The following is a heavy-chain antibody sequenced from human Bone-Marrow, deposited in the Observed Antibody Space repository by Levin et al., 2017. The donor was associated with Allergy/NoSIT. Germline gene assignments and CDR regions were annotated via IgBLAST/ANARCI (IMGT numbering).Heavy chain of an antibody. CDR3: AKSYVREAMVDY. V-gene: IGHV3-30*18. CDR1: GFTFSSYG. CDR2: ISYDGSNK. J-gene: IGHJ4*02. Sequence: GGSLRLSCAASGFTFSSYGMHWVRQAPGKGLEWVAVISYDGSNKYYADSVKGRFTISRDNSKNTLYLQMNSLRAEETAVYYCAKSYVREAMVDYWGQGTLVTVSS. D-gene: IGHD4/OR15-4a*01.